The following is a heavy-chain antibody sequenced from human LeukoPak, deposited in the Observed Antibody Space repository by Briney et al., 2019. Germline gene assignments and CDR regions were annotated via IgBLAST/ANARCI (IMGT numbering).Heavy chain of an antibody. V-gene: IGHV3-13*01. CDR3: AREYLGTVTSPGGFDY. Sequence: GGSLRLSCAASGFTFSSYDMHWVRQATGKGLEWVSAIGTAGDTYYPGSVKGRFTISRDNSKNTLYLQMNSLRAEDTAVYYCAREYLGTVTSPGGFDYWGQGTLVTVSS. CDR1: GFTFSSYD. CDR2: IGTAGDT. J-gene: IGHJ4*02. D-gene: IGHD4-17*01.